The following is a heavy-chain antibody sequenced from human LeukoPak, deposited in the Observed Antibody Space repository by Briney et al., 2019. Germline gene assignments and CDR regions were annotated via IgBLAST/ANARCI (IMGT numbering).Heavy chain of an antibody. J-gene: IGHJ4*02. CDR3: ARHHPHKPLKRELPSYYFDY. CDR1: GGSISSSSYY. CDR2: IYYSVST. Sequence: SETLSLTCTVSGGSISSSSYYWGWIRQPPGKGLEWIGSIYYSVSTYYNPSLKSRVTISVDTSKNQFSLKLSSVTAADTAVYYCARHHPHKPLKRELPSYYFDYWGQGTLVTVSP. V-gene: IGHV4-39*01. D-gene: IGHD1-26*01.